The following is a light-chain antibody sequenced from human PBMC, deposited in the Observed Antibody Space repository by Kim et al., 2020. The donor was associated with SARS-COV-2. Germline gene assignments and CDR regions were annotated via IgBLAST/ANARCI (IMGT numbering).Light chain of an antibody. CDR2: GAS. V-gene: IGKV3-20*01. CDR1: ESVSSSY. J-gene: IGKJ2*01. Sequence: IVLTQSPGTLSLSPGERATLSCRASESVSSSYLAWYQQKPGQPPRLLIYGASNRATGIPDRFSGGGSGTDFTLTISRLEPEDFAVYFCHQYGSSFGQGTKLEI. CDR3: HQYGSS.